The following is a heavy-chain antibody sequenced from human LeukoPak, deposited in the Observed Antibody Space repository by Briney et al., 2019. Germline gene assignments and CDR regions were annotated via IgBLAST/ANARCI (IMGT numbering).Heavy chain of an antibody. CDR2: IKQDGSEK. CDR3: ARHGSGSCYPYTFDY. Sequence: GGSLRLSCAASGFTFSSYWMSWVRQAPGKGLEWVANIKQDGSEKYYVDSVKGRFTISRDNAKNSLYLQMNSLRAEDTAVYYCARHGSGSCYPYTFDYWGQGTLVTVSS. V-gene: IGHV3-7*01. CDR1: GFTFSSYW. J-gene: IGHJ4*02. D-gene: IGHD3-10*01.